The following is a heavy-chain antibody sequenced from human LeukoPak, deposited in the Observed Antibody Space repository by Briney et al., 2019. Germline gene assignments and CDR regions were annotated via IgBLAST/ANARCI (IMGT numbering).Heavy chain of an antibody. CDR2: ISGSGGST. CDR3: AKVGDYGDYAHAFDI. J-gene: IGHJ3*02. V-gene: IGHV3-23*01. D-gene: IGHD4-17*01. CDR1: GFAFSSYA. Sequence: GGSLRLSCAASGFAFSSYAMSWVRQAPGKGLEWVSAISGSGGSTYYADSVKGRFTISRDNSKNTLYLQMNSLRAEDTAVYYCAKVGDYGDYAHAFDIWGQGTMVTVSS.